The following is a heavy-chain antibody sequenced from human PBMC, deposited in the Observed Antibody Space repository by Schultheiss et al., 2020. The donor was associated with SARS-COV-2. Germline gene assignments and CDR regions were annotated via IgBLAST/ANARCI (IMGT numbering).Heavy chain of an antibody. CDR3: ARVSHVRPQTGIYYYYYGMDV. CDR2: IYYSGST. V-gene: IGHV4-61*08. CDR1: GGSISSGGYY. D-gene: IGHD1-14*01. Sequence: SETLSLTCTVSGGSISSGGYYWSWIRQPPGKGLEWIGYIYYSGSTNYNPSLKSRVTISVDTSKNQFSLKLSSVTAADTAVYYCARVSHVRPQTGIYYYYYGMDVWGQGTTVTVSS. J-gene: IGHJ6*02.